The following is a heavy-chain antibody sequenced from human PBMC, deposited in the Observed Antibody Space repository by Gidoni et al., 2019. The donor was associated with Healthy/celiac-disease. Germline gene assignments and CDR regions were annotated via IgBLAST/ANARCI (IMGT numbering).Heavy chain of an antibody. CDR2: IWYDGSNK. CDR1: GFTFSSYG. Sequence: QVQLVESGGGVVQPGRYLRLSCAASGFTFSSYGMHWVRQAPGKGLEWVAVIWYDGSNKYYADSVKGRFTISRDNSKNTLYLQMNSLRAEDTAVYYCARDMRELLADYWGQGTLVTVSS. D-gene: IGHD1-26*01. J-gene: IGHJ4*02. CDR3: ARDMRELLADY. V-gene: IGHV3-33*01.